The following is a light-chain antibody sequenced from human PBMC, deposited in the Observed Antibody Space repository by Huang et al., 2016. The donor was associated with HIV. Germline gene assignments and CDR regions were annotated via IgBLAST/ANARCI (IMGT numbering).Light chain of an antibody. CDR3: QQRKYWPPIT. Sequence: ETVLTQSPATLSLSPGESATLPCRASHSVNSNLAWYQQKPGQTPRLLIYDASNRATGIPARCSSSGSGTDVTLTISSLEPEDVAVYYCQQRKYWPPITFGQGTRLEIK. CDR2: DAS. V-gene: IGKV3-11*01. J-gene: IGKJ5*01. CDR1: HSVNSN.